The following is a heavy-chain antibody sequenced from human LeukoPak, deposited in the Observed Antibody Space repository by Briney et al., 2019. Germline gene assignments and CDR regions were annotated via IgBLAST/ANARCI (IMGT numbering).Heavy chain of an antibody. J-gene: IGHJ4*02. CDR1: GYNFNNFG. CDR3: ARDVSAGASTGHFY. D-gene: IGHD1-26*01. Sequence: GASVKVSCKASGYNFNNFGVSWLRRAPGQGLEWMGWISGYNANTKYAQNLEGRVTLTTDTSTSTAYMEVRSLRSDDTAVCFCARDVSAGASTGHFYWGQGTLVTVSS. CDR2: ISGYNANT. V-gene: IGHV1-18*01.